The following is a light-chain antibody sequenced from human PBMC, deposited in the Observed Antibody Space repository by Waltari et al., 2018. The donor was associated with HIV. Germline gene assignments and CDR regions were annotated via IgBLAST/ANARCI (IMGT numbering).Light chain of an antibody. J-gene: IGKJ2*02. CDR3: QQSYNLRT. V-gene: IGKV1-39*01. Sequence: DIQMTQSPPPLPASVGARVTLTCQASQNIDVNLNQYQQKPGKDPKLLIYAASTLESGVPSRFSGSGSGRDFTLTISRLQPEDLATYYCQQSYNLRTFGQGTKLDIK. CDR2: AAS. CDR1: QNIDVN.